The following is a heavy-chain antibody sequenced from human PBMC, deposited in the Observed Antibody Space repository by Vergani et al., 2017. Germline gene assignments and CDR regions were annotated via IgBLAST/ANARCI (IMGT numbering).Heavy chain of an antibody. Sequence: QVQLQESGPGLVKPSQTLSLTCTVSGGSISSGSYYWSWIRQPAGKGLEWIGRIYTSGSTNYNPSLKSRVTISVDTSKNQYTLRLSSVTAADTAVYYCARVMVGANTVWFDPWGQGTLVTVSS. CDR3: ARVMVGANTVWFDP. J-gene: IGHJ5*02. CDR2: IYTSGST. CDR1: GGSISSGSYY. D-gene: IGHD1-26*01. V-gene: IGHV4-61*02.